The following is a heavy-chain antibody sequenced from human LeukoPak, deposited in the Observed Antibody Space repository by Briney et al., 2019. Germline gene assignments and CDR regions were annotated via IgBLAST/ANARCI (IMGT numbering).Heavy chain of an antibody. V-gene: IGHV1-69*13. CDR2: IIPIFGTA. Sequence: SVKVSCKASGGTFSSYAISWVRQAPGQGLEWMGGIIPIFGTANYAQKFQGRVTITADESTSTAYMELSSLRSEDTAVYYCARDRGIVGARGPFDPWGQGTLVTVSS. J-gene: IGHJ5*02. D-gene: IGHD1-26*01. CDR3: ARDRGIVGARGPFDP. CDR1: GGTFSSYA.